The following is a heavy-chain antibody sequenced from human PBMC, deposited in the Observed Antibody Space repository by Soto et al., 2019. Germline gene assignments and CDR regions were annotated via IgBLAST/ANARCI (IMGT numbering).Heavy chain of an antibody. V-gene: IGHV5-51*01. CDR1: GYSLTSYW. CDR2: IYPGDSDT. J-gene: IGHJ6*02. D-gene: IGHD2-2*01. CDR3: ATCRTSCYSNPSYYYYYGMDV. Sequence: GDSLKISCKGSGYSLTSYWIGWVRQMPGKGLAWMGIIYPGDSDTRYSPSFQGQVTISADKSISTAYLQWSSLKASDTAMYYCATCRTSCYSNPSYYYYYGMDVWGQGTTVTVSS.